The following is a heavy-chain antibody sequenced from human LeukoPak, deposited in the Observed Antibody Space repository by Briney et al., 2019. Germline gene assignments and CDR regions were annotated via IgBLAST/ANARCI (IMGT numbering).Heavy chain of an antibody. V-gene: IGHV3-23*01. D-gene: IGHD2-15*01. CDR2: ISGSGGST. J-gene: IGHJ4*02. CDR3: AKGLERDIVVVVAATPADY. CDR1: GFTFSSYA. Sequence: GGSLRLSCAASGFTFSSYAMSWVRQAPGKGLEWVSAISGSGGSTYYADSVKGRFTISRDNSKNTLYLQMNSLRAEDTAVYYCAKGLERDIVVVVAATPADYWGQGTLVTVSS.